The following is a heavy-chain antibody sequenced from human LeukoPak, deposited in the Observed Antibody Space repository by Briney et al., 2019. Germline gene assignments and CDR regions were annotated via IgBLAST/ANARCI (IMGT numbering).Heavy chain of an antibody. V-gene: IGHV3-66*01. CDR1: GFTVSSNY. CDR3: ARVKRGGSGSYNWFDP. CDR2: IYSGGST. Sequence: PGGSLRLSCAASGFTVSSNYMSWVRQAPGKGLEWVSVIYSGGSTYYADSVKGRFTISRDNSKNTLYLQMNSLRAEDTAVYYCARVKRGGSGSYNWFDPWGQGTLVTVSS. J-gene: IGHJ5*02. D-gene: IGHD3-10*01.